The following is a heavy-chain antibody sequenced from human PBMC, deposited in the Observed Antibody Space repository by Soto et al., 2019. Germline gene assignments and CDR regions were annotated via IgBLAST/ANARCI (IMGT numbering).Heavy chain of an antibody. CDR1: GFTFSSYG. D-gene: IGHD3-9*01. Sequence: GGSLRLSCAASGFTFSSYGMHWVRQAPGKGLEWAAVIWYDGSNKYYADSVKGRFTISRDNSKNTLYLQMNSLRAEDTAVYYCARDGNYDILTGYYNYYYGMDVWGQGTTVTVSS. CDR2: IWYDGSNK. CDR3: ARDGNYDILTGYYNYYYGMDV. J-gene: IGHJ6*02. V-gene: IGHV3-33*01.